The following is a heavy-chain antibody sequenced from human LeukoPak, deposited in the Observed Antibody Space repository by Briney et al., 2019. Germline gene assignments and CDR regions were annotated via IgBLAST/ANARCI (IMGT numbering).Heavy chain of an antibody. CDR3: ARQSISGSSLSYFDY. Sequence: SETLSLTCTVSGGXISSSSYYWGWIRQPPGKGLEWIGSMYYSGSTYYNPSLKSRVTISVDTSKNQCSLKLSSVTAADTAVYYCARQSISGSSLSYFDYWGQGTLVNVSS. J-gene: IGHJ4*02. CDR1: GGXISSSSYY. V-gene: IGHV4-39*01. D-gene: IGHD3-22*01. CDR2: MYYSGST.